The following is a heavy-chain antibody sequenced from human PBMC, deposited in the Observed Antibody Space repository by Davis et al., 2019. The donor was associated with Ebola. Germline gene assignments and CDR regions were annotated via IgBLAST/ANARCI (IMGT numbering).Heavy chain of an antibody. CDR1: GGSISSYY. D-gene: IGHD5-12*01. CDR2: IYYSGST. V-gene: IGHV4-39*07. J-gene: IGHJ6*02. CDR3: ARGGGYGGYGMDV. Sequence: MPSETLSLTCTVSGGSISSYYWGWIRQPPGKGLEWIGSIYYSGSTYYNPSLKSRVTISVDTSKNQFSLKLSSVTAADTAVYYCARGGGYGGYGMDVWGQGTTVTVSS.